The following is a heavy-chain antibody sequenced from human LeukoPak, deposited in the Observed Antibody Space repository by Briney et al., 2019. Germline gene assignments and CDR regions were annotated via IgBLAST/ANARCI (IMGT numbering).Heavy chain of an antibody. CDR1: GYTFTSYG. Sequence: VASVPVSCTASGYTFTSYGISWVRQAPGQGLEWMGWISAYNGNTNYAQKLQGRVTMTTDTSTSTAYMELRSLRSDDTAVYYCARELPGITGTDNWGQGTLVTVSS. D-gene: IGHD1-20*01. CDR3: ARELPGITGTDN. J-gene: IGHJ4*02. V-gene: IGHV1-18*01. CDR2: ISAYNGNT.